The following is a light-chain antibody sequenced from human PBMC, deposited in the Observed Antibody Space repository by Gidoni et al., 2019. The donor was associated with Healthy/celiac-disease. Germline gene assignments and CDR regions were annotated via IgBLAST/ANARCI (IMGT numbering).Light chain of an antibody. Sequence: DIQLTQSPSFLSASVGDRVTITCRASQGISSYLAWYQQKPGKAPKLLIYAASTLQSGVPSRFSGSGSGTEFTLTISSLQPEDFATYYCQQLNSYPPLMCSFGQGTKLEIK. CDR2: AAS. CDR3: QQLNSYPPLMCS. V-gene: IGKV1-9*01. CDR1: QGISSY. J-gene: IGKJ2*04.